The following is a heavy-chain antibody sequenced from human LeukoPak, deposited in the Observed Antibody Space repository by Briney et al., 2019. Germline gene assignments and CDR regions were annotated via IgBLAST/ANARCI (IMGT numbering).Heavy chain of an antibody. CDR3: AKGVDGDYVDY. D-gene: IGHD4-17*01. CDR1: GLTFSSYA. Sequence: GGSLRLSGAASGLTFSSYAMSWVRQAPGKGLEWVSGISGSGGSTYHADSVKGRFTISRDNSKNTLYLQMNSLRAEDTAVYHCAKGVDGDYVDYWGQGTLVTVSS. J-gene: IGHJ4*02. V-gene: IGHV3-23*01. CDR2: ISGSGGST.